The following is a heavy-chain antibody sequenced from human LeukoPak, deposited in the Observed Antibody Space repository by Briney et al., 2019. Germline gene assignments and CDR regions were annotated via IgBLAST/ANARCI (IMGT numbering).Heavy chain of an antibody. Sequence: QAGGSLRLSCAASGFTFSSYAMSWVHQAPGKGLEWVSAISGSGGSTYYADSVKGRFTISRDNSKNTLYLQMNSLRAEDTALYYCARDSDHYDSSGYFLGIMEGPYWGQGTLVTVSS. CDR3: ARDSDHYDSSGYFLGIMEGPY. D-gene: IGHD3-22*01. CDR1: GFTFSSYA. CDR2: ISGSGGST. J-gene: IGHJ4*02. V-gene: IGHV3-23*01.